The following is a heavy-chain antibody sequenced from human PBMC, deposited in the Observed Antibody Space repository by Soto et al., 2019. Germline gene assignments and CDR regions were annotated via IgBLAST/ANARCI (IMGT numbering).Heavy chain of an antibody. D-gene: IGHD6-25*01. J-gene: IGHJ6*02. CDR2: IYHSGST. Sequence: KPSETLSLTCAVSGYSISSGYYWGWIRQPPGKGLEWIGSIYHSGSTYYNPSLKSRVTISVDTSKNQFSLKLSSVTAADTAVYYCARGSAYYYYYGMDVWSQGTTVTVSS. CDR3: ARGSAYYYYYGMDV. CDR1: GYSISSGYY. V-gene: IGHV4-38-2*01.